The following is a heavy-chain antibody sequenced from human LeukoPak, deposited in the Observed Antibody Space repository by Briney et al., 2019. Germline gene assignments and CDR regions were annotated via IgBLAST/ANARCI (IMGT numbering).Heavy chain of an antibody. V-gene: IGHV3-74*01. CDR2: INSDGSST. Sequence: GGSLRLSCAASGFTFSSCWMHWVRQAPGKGLVWVSLINSDGSSTNYADSVKGRFTISRDNAKNTLYLQMNSLRAEDTAVYYCARLYGGYGDYYFDYWGQGTLVTVSS. D-gene: IGHD4-17*01. CDR3: ARLYGGYGDYYFDY. J-gene: IGHJ4*02. CDR1: GFTFSSCW.